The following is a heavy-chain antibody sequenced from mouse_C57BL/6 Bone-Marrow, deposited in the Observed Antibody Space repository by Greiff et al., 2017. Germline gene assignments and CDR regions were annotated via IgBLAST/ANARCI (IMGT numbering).Heavy chain of an antibody. CDR2: ISDGGSYT. CDR1: GFTFSSYA. J-gene: IGHJ1*03. D-gene: IGHD1-1*01. CDR3: AREWTVVALYWYFDV. Sequence: EVQVVESGGGLVKPGGSLKLSCAASGFTFSSYAMSWVRQTPEKRLEWVATISDGGSYTYYPDNVKGRFTISIDNAKNNLYLQMSHLKSEDTAMYYCAREWTVVALYWYFDVWGTGTTVTVSS. V-gene: IGHV5-4*01.